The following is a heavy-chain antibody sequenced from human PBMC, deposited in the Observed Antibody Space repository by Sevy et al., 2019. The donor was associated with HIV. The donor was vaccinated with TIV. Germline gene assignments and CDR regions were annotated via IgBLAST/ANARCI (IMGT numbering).Heavy chain of an antibody. D-gene: IGHD3-22*01. CDR3: ARDGVYYDSSGLDY. V-gene: IGHV3-30-3*01. CDR1: GFTFSSYA. J-gene: IGHJ4*02. Sequence: GGSLRLSCAASGFTFSSYAMHWVRQAPGKGLEWVAVISYDGSNKYYADSVKGRFTNSRDNSKNTLYLQMNSLRAEDTAVYYCARDGVYYDSSGLDYWGQGTLVTVSS. CDR2: ISYDGSNK.